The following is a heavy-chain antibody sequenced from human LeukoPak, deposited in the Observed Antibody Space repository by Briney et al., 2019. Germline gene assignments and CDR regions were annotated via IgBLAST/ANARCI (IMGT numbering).Heavy chain of an antibody. CDR1: GGSFSGYH. J-gene: IGHJ5*02. Sequence: PSETLSLTCAVYGGSFSGYHWSWIRQPPGKGLEWIGEINHSGSTNYNPSLKSRVTISVDTSKNQFSLKLSSVTAADTAVYYCARDLMITFGGVIVNWFDPWGQGTLVTVSS. V-gene: IGHV4-34*01. CDR3: ARDLMITFGGVIVNWFDP. CDR2: INHSGST. D-gene: IGHD3-16*02.